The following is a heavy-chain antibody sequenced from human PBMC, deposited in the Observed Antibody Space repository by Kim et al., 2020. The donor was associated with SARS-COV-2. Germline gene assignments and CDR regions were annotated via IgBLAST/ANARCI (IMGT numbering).Heavy chain of an antibody. D-gene: IGHD3-16*01. CDR1: GFTFSSYG. CDR3: ARDMGELRGGALKE. CDR2: IWYDGSNK. Sequence: GGSLRLSCAASGFTFSSYGMHWVRQAPGKGLEWVAVIWYDGSNKYYADSVKGRFTISRDNSKNTLYLQMNSLRAEDTAVYYCARDMGELRGGALKEWGQGTLVTVSS. J-gene: IGHJ4*02. V-gene: IGHV3-33*01.